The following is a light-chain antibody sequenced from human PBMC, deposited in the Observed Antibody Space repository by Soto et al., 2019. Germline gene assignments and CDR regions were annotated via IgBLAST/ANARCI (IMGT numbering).Light chain of an antibody. CDR2: DVS. Sequence: QSVRTQPASVSGSPGQSITISCTGTSSDVGGYNYVSWYQQHPGKAPKLMIYDVSNRPSGVSNRFSGSKSGNTASLTISGLRAEDEADYYCSSCTSSSTYVFGAGTKVTVL. V-gene: IGLV2-14*01. CDR3: SSCTSSSTYV. J-gene: IGLJ1*01. CDR1: SSDVGGYNY.